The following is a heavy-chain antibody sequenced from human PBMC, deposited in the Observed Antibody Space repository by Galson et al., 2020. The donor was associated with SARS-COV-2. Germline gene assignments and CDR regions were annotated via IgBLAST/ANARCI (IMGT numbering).Heavy chain of an antibody. CDR2: IYWNDDK. V-gene: IGHV2-5*01. D-gene: IGHD3-9*01. CDR1: GFSLSTSGVG. J-gene: IGHJ2*01. CDR3: AHSPGYFDWLLYSDQNWYFDL. Sequence: SGPTLVKPTQTLTLTCTFSGFSLSTSGVGVGWIRQPPGKALEWLALIYWNDDKRYSPSLKSRLTITKDTSKNQVVLTMTNMDPVDTATYYCAHSPGYFDWLLYSDQNWYFDLWGRGTLVTVSS.